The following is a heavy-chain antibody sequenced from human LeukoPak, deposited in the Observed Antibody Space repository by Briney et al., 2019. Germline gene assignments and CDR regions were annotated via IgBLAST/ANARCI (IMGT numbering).Heavy chain of an antibody. CDR3: ARGTRAARFYYYYYMDV. J-gene: IGHJ6*03. CDR2: IYTSGST. CDR1: GGSISSGSYY. Sequence: SQTLSLTCTVSGGSISSGSYYWSWIRQPAGKGLEWIGRIYTSGSTNYNPSLKSRVTISVGTSKNQFSLKLSSVTAADTAVYYCARGTRAARFYYYYYMDVWGKGTTVTVSS. V-gene: IGHV4-61*02. D-gene: IGHD6-6*01.